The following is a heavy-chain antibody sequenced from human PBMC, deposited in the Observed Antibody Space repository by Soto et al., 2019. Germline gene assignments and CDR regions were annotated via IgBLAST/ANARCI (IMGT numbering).Heavy chain of an antibody. J-gene: IGHJ4*02. Sequence: GGSLRLSCTASGFTFSSYGIHWVRQAPGKGLEWVAIISYDGTNKYYADSMKGRFTISRDNSKNTLYLQMNSLRVEDTAVYYCAKDRGHCTGGSCFSFDFRGQGTLVTVSS. CDR3: AKDRGHCTGGSCFSFDF. D-gene: IGHD2-15*01. V-gene: IGHV3-30*18. CDR1: GFTFSSYG. CDR2: ISYDGTNK.